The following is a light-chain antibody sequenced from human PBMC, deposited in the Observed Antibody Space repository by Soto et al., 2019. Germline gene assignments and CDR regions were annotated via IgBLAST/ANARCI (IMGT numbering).Light chain of an antibody. CDR3: QQDNNWPLWT. CDR2: GAS. J-gene: IGKJ1*01. V-gene: IGKV3-15*01. Sequence: EIVMTQSPATLSLSPGERATLSCRASQSISSNLAWYQQKPGQAPRLLIYGASTRATGIPARFSGSGSGTEFTLTISSLQAEDFAVYHWQQDNNWPLWTFGQGTKVEIK. CDR1: QSISSN.